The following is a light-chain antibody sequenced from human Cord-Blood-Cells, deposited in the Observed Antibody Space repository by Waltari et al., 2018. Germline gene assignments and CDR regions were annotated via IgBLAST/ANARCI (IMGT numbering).Light chain of an antibody. CDR1: QSVSSSY. Sequence: EXXLTXXPGTLSXSXGEXXTLSCRASQSVSSSYLAWYQQKPGQAPRLLIYGASSRATGIPDRFSGXGSGXXFTLTISRLEPEDXAVYYCQQYXSXPXTFGQGTKVEIK. V-gene: IGKV3-20*01. CDR3: QQYXSXPXT. CDR2: GAS. J-gene: IGKJ1*01.